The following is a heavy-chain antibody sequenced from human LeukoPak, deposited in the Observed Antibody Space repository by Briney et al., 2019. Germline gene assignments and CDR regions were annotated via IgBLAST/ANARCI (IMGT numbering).Heavy chain of an antibody. CDR1: GYTFTSYD. CDR3: ARRVQADS. Sequence: ASVKVSCKASGYTFTSYDINWVRQATGQGLEWMGWMNPNSGNTGFEQKFQGRATMTRNTSISTAYMELSSLRSEDTAVYFCARRVQADSWGQGTLVTVSS. J-gene: IGHJ5*01. CDR2: MNPNSGNT. V-gene: IGHV1-8*01. D-gene: IGHD4/OR15-4a*01.